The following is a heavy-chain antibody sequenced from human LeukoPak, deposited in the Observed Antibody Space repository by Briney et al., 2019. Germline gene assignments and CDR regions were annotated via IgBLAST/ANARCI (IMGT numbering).Heavy chain of an antibody. D-gene: IGHD3-10*01. J-gene: IGHJ4*02. V-gene: IGHV3-21*01. CDR1: GFTFSSYS. Sequence: GGSLRLSCAASGFTFSSYSMNWVRQAPGKGLEWVSSISSSSSYIYYADSVKGRFTISRDNAKNSLYLQMDSLRAEDTAVYYCARVTYGSGIDYWGQGTLVTVSS. CDR3: ARVTYGSGIDY. CDR2: ISSSSSYI.